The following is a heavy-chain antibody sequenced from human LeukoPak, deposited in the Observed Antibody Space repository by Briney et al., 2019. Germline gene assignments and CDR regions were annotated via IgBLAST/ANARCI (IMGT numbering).Heavy chain of an antibody. V-gene: IGHV5-51*01. D-gene: IGHD6-19*01. J-gene: IGHJ4*02. CDR2: NYPGDSET. CDR3: ARLFSGIAVAGTGFDY. CDR1: GYSFTSYW. Sequence: GESLKISCKGSGYSFTSYWIGLGRQLPGKGLEWMGINYPGDSETRYSPSFQGQVTISADKSISTAYLQWSSLKASDTAMYYCARLFSGIAVAGTGFDYWGQGTLVTVSS.